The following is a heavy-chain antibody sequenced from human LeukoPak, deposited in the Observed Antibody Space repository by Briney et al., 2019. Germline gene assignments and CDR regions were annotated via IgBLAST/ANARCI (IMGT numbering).Heavy chain of an antibody. Sequence: GRSLRLSCAASGFTFSSYAMHWVRQAPGKGLEWVAVISYDGSNKYYADSVKGRFTISRDNSKNTLYLQMSSLRAEDTAVYYCARDDSSGYYFGYYFDYWGQGTLVTVSS. CDR1: GFTFSSYA. V-gene: IGHV3-30*04. CDR2: ISYDGSNK. D-gene: IGHD3-22*01. J-gene: IGHJ4*02. CDR3: ARDDSSGYYFGYYFDY.